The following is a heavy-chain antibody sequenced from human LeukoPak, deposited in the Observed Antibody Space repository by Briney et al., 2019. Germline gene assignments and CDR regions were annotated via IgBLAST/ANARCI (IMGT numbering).Heavy chain of an antibody. Sequence: SVTVSFMASGGTFISYTISWVRQAPGQGLDWMGRIIPILGIANYAQKFQGRVTITADKSTSTAYMKLSSLRSEDTAVYYCGREGRWGIIWFDPGAREPWSPSPQ. J-gene: IGHJ5*02. D-gene: IGHD3-10*01. V-gene: IGHV1-69*04. CDR2: IIPILGIA. CDR3: GREGRWGIIWFDP. CDR1: GGTFISYT.